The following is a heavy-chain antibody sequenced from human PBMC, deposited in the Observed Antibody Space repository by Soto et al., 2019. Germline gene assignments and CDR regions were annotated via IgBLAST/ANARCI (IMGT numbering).Heavy chain of an antibody. CDR2: ISGSGVST. V-gene: IGHV3-23*01. Sequence: EVQLLESGGGLVQPGGSLRLSCAASGFTFSSYAMSWVRQAPGKGLEWVSAISGSGVSTYYADSVKGRFTISRDNSKNALYLQMNSLRAEDTAVYYCAKWETVSPFFDYWGQGTLVTVSS. CDR1: GFTFSSYA. CDR3: AKWETVSPFFDY. J-gene: IGHJ4*02. D-gene: IGHD4-17*01.